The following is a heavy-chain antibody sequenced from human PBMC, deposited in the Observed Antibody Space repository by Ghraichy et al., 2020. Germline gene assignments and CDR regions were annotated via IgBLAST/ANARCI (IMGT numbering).Heavy chain of an antibody. V-gene: IGHV4-4*07. J-gene: IGHJ4*02. CDR1: GGSISSYY. CDR3: AREGKALVVTAIQEIDY. D-gene: IGHD2-21*02. Sequence: AETLSLTCTVSGGSISSYYWSWIRQPAGKGLEWIGRIYTSGSTNYNPSLKSRVTMSVDTSKNQFSLKLSSVTAADTAVYYCAREGKALVVTAIQEIDYWGQGTLVTVSS. CDR2: IYTSGST.